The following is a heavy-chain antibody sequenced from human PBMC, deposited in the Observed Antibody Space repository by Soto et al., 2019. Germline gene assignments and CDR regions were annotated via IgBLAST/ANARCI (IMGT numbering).Heavy chain of an antibody. CDR2: ISGYNGNT. CDR3: ARDLGPPNWFDS. CDR1: GYAFSGYR. V-gene: IGHV1-18*01. J-gene: IGHJ5*01. D-gene: IGHD2-8*01. Sequence: QVQLVQSGAEMKQPGASVKVSCKTSGYAFSGYRLSWVRQGPGQGLEWMGWISGYNGNTDYAQKFQGRVTMPTDTSTSKAYMELRSLRSDDTAVYYCARDLGPPNWFDSWGQGTLVTVSS.